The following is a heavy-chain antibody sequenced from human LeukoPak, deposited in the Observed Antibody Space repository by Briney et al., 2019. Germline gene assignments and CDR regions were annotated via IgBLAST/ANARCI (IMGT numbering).Heavy chain of an antibody. D-gene: IGHD3-10*01. CDR3: AKGDFYGSGRDYYYYMDV. V-gene: IGHV3-23*01. CDR1: GFTFSSYG. Sequence: GGSLRLSCAASGFTFSSYGMSWGRQAPGKGLEWVSGISAGGSNTYYADSVMGRFTISRDNSKNTLYLQMNSLRAEDTAVYNCAKGDFYGSGRDYYYYMDVWGKGTTVTISS. CDR2: ISAGGSNT. J-gene: IGHJ6*03.